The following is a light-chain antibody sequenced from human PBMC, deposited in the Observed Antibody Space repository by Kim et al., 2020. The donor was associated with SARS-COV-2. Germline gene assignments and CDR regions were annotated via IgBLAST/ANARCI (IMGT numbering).Light chain of an antibody. Sequence: DIQMAQSPSSLSASVGDRVTITCRASQGISHSLAWYRQKPGKVPMLLIYGASTLQSGVPSRFSGSGSWTDFTLTISSLQPEDAATYYCQKYDSAPWTFGQGTKVDIK. J-gene: IGKJ1*01. CDR2: GAS. CDR3: QKYDSAPWT. V-gene: IGKV1-27*01. CDR1: QGISHS.